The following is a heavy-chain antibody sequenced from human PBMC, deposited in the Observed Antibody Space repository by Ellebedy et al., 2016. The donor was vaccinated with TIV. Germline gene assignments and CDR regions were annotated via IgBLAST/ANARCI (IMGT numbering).Heavy chain of an antibody. J-gene: IGHJ3*02. D-gene: IGHD1-26*01. CDR2: IIPSLNMA. Sequence: SVTVSCXTSGGTFKNFAFNWVRQAPGQGLEWVGRIIPSLNMAQYAQKVQGRVTIAADKSTSTAYMGLGSLRSEDTAVYYCARWEIGLALEIWGQGTLVTVSS. V-gene: IGHV1-69*04. CDR3: ARWEIGLALEI. CDR1: GGTFKNFA.